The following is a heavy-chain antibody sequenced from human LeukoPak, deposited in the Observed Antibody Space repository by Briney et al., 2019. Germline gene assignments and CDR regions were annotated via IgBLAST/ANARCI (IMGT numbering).Heavy chain of an antibody. CDR1: GYTFTSYG. Sequence: ASVKVSCKASGYTFTSYGISWVRQAPGQGLEWMGRISAYNGNTNYAQKLQGRVTMTTDTSTSTAYMELRSLKSDDTAVYYCARDGASRYYDFWSGYIYYMDVWGKGTTVTVSS. CDR2: ISAYNGNT. D-gene: IGHD3-3*01. J-gene: IGHJ6*03. V-gene: IGHV1-18*01. CDR3: ARDGASRYYDFWSGYIYYMDV.